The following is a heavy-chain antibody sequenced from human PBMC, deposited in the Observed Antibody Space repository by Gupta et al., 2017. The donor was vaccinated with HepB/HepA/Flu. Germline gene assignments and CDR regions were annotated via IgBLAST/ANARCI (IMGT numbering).Heavy chain of an antibody. CDR3: AREEADIVVVPAAPPGGVWFDP. J-gene: IGHJ5*02. D-gene: IGHD2-2*01. CDR2: INHIGRT. CDR1: GGSFSGSY. Sequence: QVQLQQWGAGLLKPSETLSLTCAVYGGSFSGSYWSWIRQPPGKGLEWIGEINHIGRTNYNPSLKSRVTISVDTSKNQFYLKLSSGTAADTAVYYCAREEADIVVVPAAPPGGVWFDPWGQGTLVTVSS. V-gene: IGHV4-34*01.